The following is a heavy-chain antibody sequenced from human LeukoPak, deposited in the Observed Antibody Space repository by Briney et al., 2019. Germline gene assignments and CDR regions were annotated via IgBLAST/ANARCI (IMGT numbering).Heavy chain of an antibody. J-gene: IGHJ6*04. CDR2: ISYDGSNK. D-gene: IGHD2-15*01. CDR3: ARVRIRAMDV. Sequence: GGSLRLSCAASGFTFSSYAMHWVRQAPGKGLEWVAVISYDGSNKYYADSVKGRFTISRDNSKNTLYLQMNSLRAEDTAVYYCARVRIRAMDVWGKGTTVTVSS. CDR1: GFTFSSYA. V-gene: IGHV3-30*04.